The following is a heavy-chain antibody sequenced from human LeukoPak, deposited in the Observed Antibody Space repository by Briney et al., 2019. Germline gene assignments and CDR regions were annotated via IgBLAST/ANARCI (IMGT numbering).Heavy chain of an antibody. CDR2: INRSGSA. J-gene: IGHJ4*02. Sequence: SETLSLTCALYGGSFNDYYWSWIRQPPGRELEWIGEINRSGSANYNPSLKSRVTISVDTSKNQFSLMLSSVTAADTAVYYCASLHQVRGLTVFDYWGQGSLVTVSS. D-gene: IGHD3-10*01. CDR3: ASLHQVRGLTVFDY. V-gene: IGHV4-34*01. CDR1: GGSFNDYY.